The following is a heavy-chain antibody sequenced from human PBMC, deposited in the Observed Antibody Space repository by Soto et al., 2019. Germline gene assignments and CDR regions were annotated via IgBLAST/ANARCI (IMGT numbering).Heavy chain of an antibody. CDR3: VRGVDCGGNCYSGTDY. D-gene: IGHD2-21*02. CDR2: LHHTEST. CDR1: GGSVSSGHYF. J-gene: IGHJ4*02. V-gene: IGHV4-30-4*01. Sequence: SETLSLTCTVSGGSVSSGHYFWTWIRQPPGKGLEWIGYLHHTESTYYNPSLKSRLTISSDTSKNQFSLDLRSFTGADTAVYYCVRGVDCGGNCYSGTDYWGRGTLVTVSS.